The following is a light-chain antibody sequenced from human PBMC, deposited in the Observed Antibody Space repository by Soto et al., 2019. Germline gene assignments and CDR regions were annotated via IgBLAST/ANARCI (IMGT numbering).Light chain of an antibody. Sequence: EIVLTQSPGTLSLSPGERATLSCRASQSVSSSYLAWYQQKPGQAPRLLIYGASSRATGIPDRFSGSGSGTDFTLTISRLEPEDFAVYYCQQYGSSSTLTFGGGTKWDIK. V-gene: IGKV3-20*01. CDR2: GAS. CDR3: QQYGSSSTLT. CDR1: QSVSSSY. J-gene: IGKJ4*01.